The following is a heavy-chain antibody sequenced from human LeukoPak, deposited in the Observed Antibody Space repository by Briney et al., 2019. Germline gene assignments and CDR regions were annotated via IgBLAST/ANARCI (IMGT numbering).Heavy chain of an antibody. CDR2: ISSSSSYI. D-gene: IGHD3-10*01. J-gene: IGHJ4*02. Sequence: GGSLRLSCAASGFTSSSYSMNWVRQAPGKGLEWVSSISSSSSYIYYADSVKGRFTISRDNAKNSLYLQMNSLRAEDTAVYYCARNHITMVRGVIRPEEFDYWGQGTLVTVSS. CDR1: GFTSSSYS. V-gene: IGHV3-21*01. CDR3: ARNHITMVRGVIRPEEFDY.